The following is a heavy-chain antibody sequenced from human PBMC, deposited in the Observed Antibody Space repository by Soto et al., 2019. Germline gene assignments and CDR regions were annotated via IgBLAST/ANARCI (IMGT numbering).Heavy chain of an antibody. D-gene: IGHD3-16*01. CDR2: IYSGGST. CDR1: GFTVSTKY. J-gene: IGHJ4*02. V-gene: IGHV3-66*01. Sequence: EVPLVEAGGGVVHPGGSLRLSCAASGFTVSTKYMSWVRQAPGKGLEWVSVIYSGGSTFYADSGRGRFTISRDNSKNTVNLQMNILRADDTAVDYCALDPGGADYWGQGTLVTVAS. CDR3: ALDPGGADY.